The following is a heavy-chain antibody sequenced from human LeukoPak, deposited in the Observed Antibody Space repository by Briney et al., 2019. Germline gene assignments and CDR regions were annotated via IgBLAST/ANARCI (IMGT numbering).Heavy chain of an antibody. CDR2: IKSKIDGGTT. J-gene: IGHJ4*02. CDR3: TTDRRYCSGGTCYYDRNY. D-gene: IGHD2-15*01. V-gene: IGHV3-15*01. CDR1: GFTFSSAW. Sequence: PGGSLRLPCAASGFTFSSAWMTWVRQAPGKGLEWVGRIKSKIDGGTTEYAAPVEGRFTISRDDSKNTVYLQMNSLQTEDTAVYYCTTDRRYCSGGTCYYDRNYWGQGTLVTVSS.